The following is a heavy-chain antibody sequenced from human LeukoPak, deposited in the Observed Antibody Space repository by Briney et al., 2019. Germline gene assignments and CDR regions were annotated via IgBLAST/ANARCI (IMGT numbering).Heavy chain of an antibody. CDR3: ARVRSGYYFDY. Sequence: GGSLRLSCAASGFTFSNYGMHWVRQAPGKGLEWVAVIWYDGSNKYYADSVKGRFTVSRDNAKNSLYLQMNSLRDEDTAVYSCARVRSGYYFDYWGQRTLVTVSS. D-gene: IGHD3-10*01. CDR1: GFTFSNYG. CDR2: IWYDGSNK. J-gene: IGHJ4*02. V-gene: IGHV3-33*01.